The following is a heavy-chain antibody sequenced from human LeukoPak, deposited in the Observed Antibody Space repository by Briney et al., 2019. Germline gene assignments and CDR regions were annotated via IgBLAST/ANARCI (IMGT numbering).Heavy chain of an antibody. V-gene: IGHV3-21*01. CDR1: GFTFSSYS. D-gene: IGHD6-19*01. CDR2: ISSSSSYI. CDR3: ARDKAVAIWAFDI. J-gene: IGHJ3*02. Sequence: GGSLRLSCAASGFTFSSYSMNWVRQAPGKGLEWVSSISSSSSYIYYADSVKGRFTISRDNAKNSLYLQMNSLRAEDTAVYYCARDKAVAIWAFDIWGQGTMVTVSS.